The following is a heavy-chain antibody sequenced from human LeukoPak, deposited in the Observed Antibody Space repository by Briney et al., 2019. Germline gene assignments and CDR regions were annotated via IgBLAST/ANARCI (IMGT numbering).Heavy chain of an antibody. V-gene: IGHV3-7*01. Sequence: PGGSLRLSCAASGFTFDDYAMHWVRQAPGKGLEWVANIKQDGSEKHYVDSVKGRLTISRDNAKNLLYLQMNSLRVEDTAVYYCAGGPGFLIDCWGQGTLVTVSS. CDR2: IKQDGSEK. CDR1: GFTFDDYA. CDR3: AGGPGFLIDC. D-gene: IGHD3-3*01. J-gene: IGHJ4*02.